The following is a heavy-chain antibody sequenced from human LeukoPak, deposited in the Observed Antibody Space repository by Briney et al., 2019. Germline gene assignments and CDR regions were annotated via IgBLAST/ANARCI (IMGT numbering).Heavy chain of an antibody. CDR3: AKDTVSSSWYGIDY. Sequence: GGSLRLSCAAAGFTFSRHWMSWVRQAKGKGLECVAKIREDGSEKHYVDSVKGRFTISRDNSKNTLYLQMNSLRAEDTAVYYCAKDTVSSSWYGIDYWGQGTLVTVSS. V-gene: IGHV3-7*01. CDR1: GFTFSRHW. CDR2: IREDGSEK. J-gene: IGHJ4*02. D-gene: IGHD6-13*01.